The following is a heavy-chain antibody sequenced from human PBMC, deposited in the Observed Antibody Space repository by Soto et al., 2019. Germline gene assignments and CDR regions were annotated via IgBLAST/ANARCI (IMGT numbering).Heavy chain of an antibody. J-gene: IGHJ6*02. CDR3: ASGPKYGDPNYNYYYGMDV. CDR1: GGSFSGYY. V-gene: IGHV4-34*01. CDR2: INHSGST. Sequence: SESLSLTCAVYGGSFSGYYWSWIRQPPGKGQEWIGEINHSGSTNYNPSLKSRVTISVDTSKNQFSLKLSSVTAADTAVYYCASGPKYGDPNYNYYYGMDVWGQGTTVTAP. D-gene: IGHD4-17*01.